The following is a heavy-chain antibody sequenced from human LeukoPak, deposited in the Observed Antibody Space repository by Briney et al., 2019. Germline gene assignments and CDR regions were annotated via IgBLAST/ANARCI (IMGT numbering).Heavy chain of an antibody. Sequence: ASVKVSCKASGGTFSSYAISWVRQAPGQGLEWMGGIIPIFGTANYAQKFQGRVTITTDESTSTAYMELSSLRSEDTAVYYCARGPGRANHYFDYWGQGTLVTVSS. D-gene: IGHD4/OR15-4a*01. CDR2: IIPIFGTA. CDR3: ARGPGRANHYFDY. V-gene: IGHV1-69*05. J-gene: IGHJ4*02. CDR1: GGTFSSYA.